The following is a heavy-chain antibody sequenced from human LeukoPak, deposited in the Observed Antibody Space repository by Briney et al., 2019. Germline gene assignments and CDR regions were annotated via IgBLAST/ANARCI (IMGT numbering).Heavy chain of an antibody. D-gene: IGHD1-14*01. V-gene: IGHV3-21*01. Sequence: GGTLRLSCAASGFTFSSYSMNWVRQAPGKGLEWVSSISSSSSYIYYADSVKGRFTISRDNAKNSLFLQMNSLRAEDTAVYYCARGTPTTRDFDSWGQGTLVTVSS. CDR2: ISSSSSYI. CDR1: GFTFSSYS. CDR3: ARGTPTTRDFDS. J-gene: IGHJ4*02.